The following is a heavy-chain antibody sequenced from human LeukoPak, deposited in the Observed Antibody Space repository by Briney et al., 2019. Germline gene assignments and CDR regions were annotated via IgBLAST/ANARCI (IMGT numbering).Heavy chain of an antibody. J-gene: IGHJ5*02. CDR3: TTLGGTHYYDTSGSYHWYDP. V-gene: IGHV3-15*01. CDR1: GFTFSNAW. Sequence: GGSLRLSCAASGFTFSNAWMSWVRQAPGKGLEWVGRIKSKTDGGTTDYAAPVKRRFTISRDDSKNTLYLQMNSLKTQDTALYYCTTLGGTHYYDTSGSYHWYDPWGQGTLVTVSS. D-gene: IGHD3-22*01. CDR2: IKSKTDGGTT.